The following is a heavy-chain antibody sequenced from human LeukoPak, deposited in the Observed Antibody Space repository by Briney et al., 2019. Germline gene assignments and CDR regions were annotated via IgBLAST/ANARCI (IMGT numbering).Heavy chain of an antibody. CDR2: IYYAGNT. J-gene: IGHJ4*02. CDR3: ARSQNYYGSGDY. Sequence: SETLSLTCTVSGDSVSNGNYYWSWLRQPPGQPLEWIGYIYYAGNTYYNPSLEGRVTLSVDTSKNQFSVKLSSVTAADTAVYYCARSQNYYGSGDYWSQGTLVTVSS. D-gene: IGHD3-10*01. V-gene: IGHV4-61*01. CDR1: GDSVSNGNYY.